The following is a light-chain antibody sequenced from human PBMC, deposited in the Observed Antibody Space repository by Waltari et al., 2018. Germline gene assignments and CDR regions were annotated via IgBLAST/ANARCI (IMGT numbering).Light chain of an antibody. CDR3: CSYGVSVV. J-gene: IGLJ2*01. Sequence: QSALTQPASVSGSPGQSITISCTGTSNDIGNSNFFVSWYQQHPGEVPKLIIYEANKWLSGVSDRFSCSKSANTASLTIFGLLADDEAYYYCCSYGVSVVFGVGTNLTVL. V-gene: IGLV2-23*01. CDR2: EAN. CDR1: SNDIGNSNFF.